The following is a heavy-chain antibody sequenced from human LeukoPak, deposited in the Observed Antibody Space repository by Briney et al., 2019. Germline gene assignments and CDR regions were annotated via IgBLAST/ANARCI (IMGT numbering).Heavy chain of an antibody. J-gene: IGHJ2*01. D-gene: IGHD2-2*01. Sequence: GASVKVSCKVSGYTLTELSMHWVRQAPGKGLEWMGGFDPEDGETIYAQKFQGRVTMTEDTSTDTAYMELSSLRSEDTAAYYCATDPIVVPAAKDWYFDLWGRGTLVTVSS. CDR1: GYTLTELS. V-gene: IGHV1-24*01. CDR3: ATDPIVVPAAKDWYFDL. CDR2: FDPEDGET.